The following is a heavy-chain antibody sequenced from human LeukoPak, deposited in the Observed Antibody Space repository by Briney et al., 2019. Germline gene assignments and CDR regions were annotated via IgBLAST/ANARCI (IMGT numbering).Heavy chain of an antibody. CDR2: INSDGSST. CDR1: GFTFSSYW. J-gene: IGHJ2*01. CDR3: ARAPGWYYDSSGYYYYWYFDL. D-gene: IGHD3-22*01. V-gene: IGHV3-74*01. Sequence: GRSLRLSCAASGFTFSSYWMHWVRQAPGKGLVWVSRINSDGSSTSYADSVKGRFTISRDNAKNTLYLQMNSLRAEDTAVYYCARAPGWYYDSSGYYYYWYFDLWGRGTLVTVSS.